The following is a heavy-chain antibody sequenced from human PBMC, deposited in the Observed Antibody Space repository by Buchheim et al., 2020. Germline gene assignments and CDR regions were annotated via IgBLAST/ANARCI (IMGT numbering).Heavy chain of an antibody. CDR1: GGSFSGYY. V-gene: IGHV4-34*01. CDR3: ARAPEGVLDDIVVVPAALPVFDY. Sequence: QVQLQQWGAGLLKPSETLSLTCAVYGGSFSGYYWSWLRQPPGKGLEWIGEINHSGSTNYNPSLKSRVTISVDTSKNQFSLKLSSVTAADTAVYYCARAPEGVLDDIVVVPAALPVFDYWGQGTL. D-gene: IGHD2-2*02. J-gene: IGHJ4*02. CDR2: INHSGST.